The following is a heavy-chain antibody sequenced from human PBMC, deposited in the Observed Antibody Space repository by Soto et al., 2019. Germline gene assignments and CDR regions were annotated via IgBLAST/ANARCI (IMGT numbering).Heavy chain of an antibody. Sequence: GASVKVSCKASGYTFTSYGISWVRQAPGQGLEWMGWISAYNGNTNYAQKLQGRVTMTTDTSTSTAYMELRSLSSDFTAVYYFASDFAGIAVPGDFDYWGQGTLVIVSS. CDR3: ASDFAGIAVPGDFDY. CDR1: GYTFTSYG. D-gene: IGHD6-19*01. V-gene: IGHV1-18*01. CDR2: ISAYNGNT. J-gene: IGHJ4*02.